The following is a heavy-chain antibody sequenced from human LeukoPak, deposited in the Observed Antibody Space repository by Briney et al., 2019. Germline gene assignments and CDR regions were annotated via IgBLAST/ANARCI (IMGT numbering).Heavy chain of an antibody. J-gene: IGHJ2*01. V-gene: IGHV4-59*08. CDR2: IYYSGST. D-gene: IGHD3-22*01. CDR1: GGSISSYY. CDR3: ARHLDYYDSSGYYAIWYFDL. Sequence: SETLPLTCTFSGGSISSYYWSWLRQPPGKELEAIGCIYYSGSTNYNPSLKSRVTISVDTSKNQFSLKLSSVTAADTAVYYCARHLDYYDSSGYYAIWYFDLWGRGTLVTVSS.